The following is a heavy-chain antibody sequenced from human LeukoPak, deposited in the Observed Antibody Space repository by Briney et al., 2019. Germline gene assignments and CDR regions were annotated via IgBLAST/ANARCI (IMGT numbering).Heavy chain of an antibody. CDR2: INPSGGST. V-gene: IGHV1-46*01. CDR1: GYTFTRFY. Sequence: GASVTVSCKASGYTFTRFYMHWVRLAPGQGLEWMGIINPSGGSTSYAQKFQGRVTMTRDTSTSTVYMELSSLRSKDTAVYYCARVGTSCTNGVCFFDYWGQGTLVTVSS. CDR3: ARVGTSCTNGVCFFDY. D-gene: IGHD2-8*01. J-gene: IGHJ4*02.